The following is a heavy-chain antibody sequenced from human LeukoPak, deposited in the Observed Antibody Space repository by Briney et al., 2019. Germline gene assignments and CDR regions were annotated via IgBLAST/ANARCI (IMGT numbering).Heavy chain of an antibody. V-gene: IGHV3-21*01. J-gene: IGHJ3*02. D-gene: IGHD6-6*01. CDR3: ARHHSSFHAFDI. CDR1: GFTFSSYS. CDR2: TSSSSSYI. Sequence: PGGSLRLSCAASGFTFSSYSMNWVRQAPGKGLEWVSSTSSSSSYIYYADSVKGRFTISRDNAKNSLYLQMNSLRAEDSAVYYCARHHSSFHAFDIWGQGTMVTVSS.